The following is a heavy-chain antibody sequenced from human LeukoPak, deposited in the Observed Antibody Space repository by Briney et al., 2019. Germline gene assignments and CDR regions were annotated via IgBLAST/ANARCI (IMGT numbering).Heavy chain of an antibody. V-gene: IGHV1-2*02. Sequence: GASVKVSCKAFGYTFTDYHMHWVRQAPGQGLEWMGWINPNSGDTNYAQKFQGRVTMTRDTTISTAYMELSRLRSDDTAVFYCATLRAHLDYWGQGTLVTVSS. CDR3: ATLRAHLDY. CDR2: INPNSGDT. D-gene: IGHD2-8*01. CDR1: GYTFTDYH. J-gene: IGHJ4*02.